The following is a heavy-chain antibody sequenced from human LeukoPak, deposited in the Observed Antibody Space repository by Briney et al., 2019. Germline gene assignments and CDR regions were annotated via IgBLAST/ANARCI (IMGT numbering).Heavy chain of an antibody. CDR3: ARSPIVGATLFDY. D-gene: IGHD1-26*01. J-gene: IGHJ4*02. CDR2: IYYGGST. CDR1: GGSISSGGYY. Sequence: ASETLSLTCTVSGGSISSGGYYWSWIRQHPGKGLEWIGYIYYGGSTYYNPSLKSRVTISVDTSKNQFSLKLSSVTAADTAVYYCARSPIVGATLFDYWGQGTLVTVSS. V-gene: IGHV4-31*03.